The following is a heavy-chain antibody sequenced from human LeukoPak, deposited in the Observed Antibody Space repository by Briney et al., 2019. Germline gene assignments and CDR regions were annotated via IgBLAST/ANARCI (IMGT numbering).Heavy chain of an antibody. Sequence: SETLSLTCTLSGRPISSYYWRWIRQPPGKGREGIGYIYYSGSTNYNPSLKSRVTISVDTSKNQFSLKLSSVTAADTAVYYCAGGYCSGGSCYSNFHYWGQGTLVTVSS. CDR1: GRPISSYY. CDR2: IYYSGST. V-gene: IGHV4-59*01. CDR3: AGGYCSGGSCYSNFHY. D-gene: IGHD2-15*01. J-gene: IGHJ4*02.